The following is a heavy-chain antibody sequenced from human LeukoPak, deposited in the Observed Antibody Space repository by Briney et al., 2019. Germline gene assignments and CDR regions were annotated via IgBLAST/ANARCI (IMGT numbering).Heavy chain of an antibody. CDR1: GFTFSSYA. J-gene: IGHJ4*02. CDR3: AKNGEVVPAAMIDY. D-gene: IGHD2-2*01. Sequence: PGGSLRLSCAASGFTFSSYAMSWVRQAPGKGLGWVSAISGSGGSTYYADSVKGRFTISRDNSKNTLYLQMNSLRAEDTAVYYCAKNGEVVPAAMIDYWGQGTLVTVSS. CDR2: ISGSGGST. V-gene: IGHV3-23*01.